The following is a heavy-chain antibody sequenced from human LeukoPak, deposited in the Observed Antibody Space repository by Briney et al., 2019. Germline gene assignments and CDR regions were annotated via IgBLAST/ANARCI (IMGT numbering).Heavy chain of an antibody. Sequence: PGGSLRPSCTASGFTLSSYLMYWVRQAPGKGLEWVSAISGDGKNTYYAESMKGRFTLSRDNSKDTLYLQMNSLRAEDTAVYYCASSRVYGSHDDWGQGTLVTVSS. CDR1: GFTLSSYL. CDR2: ISGDGKNT. D-gene: IGHD3-10*01. J-gene: IGHJ4*02. CDR3: ASSRVYGSHDD. V-gene: IGHV3-23*01.